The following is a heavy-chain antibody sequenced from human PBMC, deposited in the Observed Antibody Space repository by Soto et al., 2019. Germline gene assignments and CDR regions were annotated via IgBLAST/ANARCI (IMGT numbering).Heavy chain of an antibody. J-gene: IGHJ4*02. D-gene: IGHD5-18*01. V-gene: IGHV1-3*01. CDR3: ARGYSYGKNSDY. CDR2: INAGNGNT. Sequence: ASVKVSCKASGYTFTSYAMHWVRQAPGQRLEWMGWINAGNGNTKYSQKFQGRVTITRDTSASTAYMELSSLRSEDTAVYYCARGYSYGKNSDYWGQGTPVTVSS. CDR1: GYTFTSYA.